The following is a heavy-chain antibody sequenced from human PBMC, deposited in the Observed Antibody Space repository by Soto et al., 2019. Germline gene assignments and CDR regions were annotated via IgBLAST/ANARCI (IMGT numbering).Heavy chain of an antibody. CDR1: GFSFDDYA. V-gene: IGHV3-9*01. CDR3: AKDIGSSSYYYYYYMDV. J-gene: IGHJ6*03. CDR2: ISWNSGSI. Sequence: GGSLRLSCAASGFSFDDYAMHWVRQAPGKGLEWVSGISWNSGSIGYADPVKGRFTISRDNAKNSLYLQMNSLRAEDTALYYCAKDIGSSSYYYYYYMDVWGKGTTVTVSS. D-gene: IGHD6-13*01.